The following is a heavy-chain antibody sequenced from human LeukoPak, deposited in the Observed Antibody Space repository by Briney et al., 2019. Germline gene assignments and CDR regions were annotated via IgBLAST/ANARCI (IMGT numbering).Heavy chain of an antibody. V-gene: IGHV3-7*01. CDR2: IKQDGSEK. Sequence: GGSLTLSCATSGFTFTAYWMNWVRQAPGKGPEGVANIKQDGSEKYYVDSVKGRFTISRDNARNSLYLQMNSLRADDTAVYYCARGGGYAWDYWGQGTLVTVSS. D-gene: IGHD5-12*01. J-gene: IGHJ4*02. CDR3: ARGGGYAWDY. CDR1: GFTFTAYW.